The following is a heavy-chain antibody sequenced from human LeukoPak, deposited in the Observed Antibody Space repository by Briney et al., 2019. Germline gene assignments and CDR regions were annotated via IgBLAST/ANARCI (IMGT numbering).Heavy chain of an antibody. V-gene: IGHV3-66*01. CDR1: EFSVGSNY. J-gene: IGHJ4*02. CDR3: AREGHSYAHGSFDY. Sequence: QPGGSLRLSCAASEFSVGSNYMTWVRQAPGKGLEWVSLIYSGGSTYYADSVKGRSTISRDNSKNTLYLQMNSLRVEDTAVYYCAREGHSYAHGSFDYWGQGTLVTVSS. CDR2: IYSGGST. D-gene: IGHD5-18*01.